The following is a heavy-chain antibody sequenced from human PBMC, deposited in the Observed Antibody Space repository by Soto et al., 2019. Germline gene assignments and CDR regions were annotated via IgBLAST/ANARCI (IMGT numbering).Heavy chain of an antibody. CDR3: ARSEGGSYPYLEY. D-gene: IGHD1-26*01. J-gene: IGHJ4*02. CDR2: ISYEGGNK. CDR1: GFPFNSYD. V-gene: IGHV3-30*03. Sequence: QVQLVESGGDVVQPGRSLRLSCAASGFPFNSYDMHWVRQAPGKGLEWVAVISYEGGNKNYADSVKGRFTISRDNSQNTLYLQMSSLRAEDTAVYYCARSEGGSYPYLEYWGQGTLVTVSS.